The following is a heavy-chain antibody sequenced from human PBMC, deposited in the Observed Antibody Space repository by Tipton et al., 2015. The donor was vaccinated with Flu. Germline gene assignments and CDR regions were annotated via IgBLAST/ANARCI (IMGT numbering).Heavy chain of an antibody. D-gene: IGHD6-13*01. CDR3: ARSRYSISWYDAFDI. CDR1: GYSISNGYY. J-gene: IGHJ3*02. V-gene: IGHV4-38-2*02. Sequence: TLSLTCTVSGYSISNGYYWGWIRQPPGKGLEWIATIYHSGSTYYKPSLNSRVTISVGTSKNQFSLKLSSVTAADTALYYCARSRYSISWYDAFDIWGQGTMVTVSS. CDR2: IYHSGST.